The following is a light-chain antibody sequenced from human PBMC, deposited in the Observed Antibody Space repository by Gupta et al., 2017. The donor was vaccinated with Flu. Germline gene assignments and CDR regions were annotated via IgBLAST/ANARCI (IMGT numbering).Light chain of an antibody. Sequence: SSLSASVGDRVTITCRASQSISRYVNWYQQIPGKAPKHLIYAASSWQSGVPSRFSGSGYGTDFTLTISSRQPEDFATYYCQQTDYNLALTFGGGTKVEIK. CDR2: AAS. J-gene: IGKJ4*01. CDR3: QQTDYNLALT. V-gene: IGKV1-39*01. CDR1: QSISRY.